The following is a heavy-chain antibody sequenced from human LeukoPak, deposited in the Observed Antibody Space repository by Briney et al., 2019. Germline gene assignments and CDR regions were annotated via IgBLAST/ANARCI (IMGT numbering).Heavy chain of an antibody. D-gene: IGHD2-2*01. J-gene: IGHJ4*02. CDR2: MNPNSGNT. V-gene: IGHV1-8*01. CDR3: ARGGYCSSTSCQLIDY. CDR1: GYTFTSYD. Sequence: ASVKVSCKASGYTFTSYDINWVRQATGQGLEWMGWMNPNSGNTGYAQKFQGRVTMTRNTSISTAYMELSSLRSEATAVYYCARGGYCSSTSCQLIDYWGQGTLVTVSS.